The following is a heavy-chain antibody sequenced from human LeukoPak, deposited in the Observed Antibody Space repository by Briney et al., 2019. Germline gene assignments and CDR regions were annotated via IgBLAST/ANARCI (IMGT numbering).Heavy chain of an antibody. CDR2: ISGSGAST. D-gene: IGHD2-2*01. CDR3: AKAALRYQLLSSLDY. CDR1: GFTFSSYA. J-gene: IGHJ4*02. Sequence: GGSLRLSCAASGFTFSSYAMNWARQAPGKGLEWVSAISGSGASTYYADSVKGRFTISRDNSKNTLYLQMNSLRAEDAAIYYCAKAALRYQLLSSLDYWGQGTLVTVSS. V-gene: IGHV3-23*01.